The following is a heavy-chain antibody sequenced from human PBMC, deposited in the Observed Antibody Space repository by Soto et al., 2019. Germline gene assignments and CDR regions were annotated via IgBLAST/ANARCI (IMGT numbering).Heavy chain of an antibody. J-gene: IGHJ6*02. V-gene: IGHV3-53*01. D-gene: IGHD3-10*01. Sequence: QPGGSLELSCVASGLSVSHNYMAWVRQAPEMGLEWVSILYTEGTTYYADSVKGRFTISRDSSKNTLFLQMESLRAEDTAVYYCVRPRPSGDHYGIDVRGQGTTV. CDR3: VRPRPSGDHYGIDV. CDR1: GLSVSHNY. CDR2: LYTEGTT.